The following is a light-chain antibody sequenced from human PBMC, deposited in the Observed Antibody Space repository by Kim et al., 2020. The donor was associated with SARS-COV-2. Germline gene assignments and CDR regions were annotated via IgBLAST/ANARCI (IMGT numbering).Light chain of an antibody. CDR1: QGITHD. Sequence: DIQMTQSPSSLSASIGDRVTFTCRASQGITHDLAWYQQKPGKVPKLLIYAASTLQSGVSSRFSGSGSGTDFTLTISSLQPEDVATYYCQHYNSAPYAFGQWTKLEI. J-gene: IGKJ2*01. V-gene: IGKV1-27*01. CDR3: QHYNSAPYA. CDR2: AAS.